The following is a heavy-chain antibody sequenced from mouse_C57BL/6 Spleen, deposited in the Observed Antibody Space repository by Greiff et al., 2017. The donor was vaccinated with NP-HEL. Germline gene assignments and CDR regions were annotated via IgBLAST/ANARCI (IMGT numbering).Heavy chain of an antibody. CDR3: ARDYYGSSYVPDY. D-gene: IGHD1-1*01. V-gene: IGHV1-82*01. J-gene: IGHJ2*01. CDR1: GYAFSSSW. Sequence: VQLQQSGPELVKPGASVKISCKASGYAFSSSWMNWVKQRPGKGLEWLGRIYPGDGDTNYNGKFKGKATLTADKSSSTAYMQLSSLTSEDSAVYFCARDYYGSSYVPDYWGQGTTLTVSS. CDR2: IYPGDGDT.